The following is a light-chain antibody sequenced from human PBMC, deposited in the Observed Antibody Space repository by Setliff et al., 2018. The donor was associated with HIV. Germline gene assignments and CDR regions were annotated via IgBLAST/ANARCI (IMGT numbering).Light chain of an antibody. V-gene: IGLV2-23*02. Sequence: QSALAQPAPVSGSPGQSITISCTGTNNDIGSYNLVSWYQQHPGKAPKLMIYEVHKRPSGVSNRFSGSKSGNTASLTISGLQAEDEADYYCCSYAGLNTYVFGTGTKVTV. CDR2: EVH. CDR3: CSYAGLNTYV. CDR1: NNDIGSYNL. J-gene: IGLJ1*01.